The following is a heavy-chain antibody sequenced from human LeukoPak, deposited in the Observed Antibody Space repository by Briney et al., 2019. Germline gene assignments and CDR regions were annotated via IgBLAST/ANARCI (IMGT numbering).Heavy chain of an antibody. CDR1: GYTFTGYY. V-gene: IGHV1-2*02. CDR3: ARGSGSPKRFADY. J-gene: IGHJ4*02. Sequence: ASVKVSCKASGYTFTGYYMHWVRQAPGQGLEWMGWTNPNSGGTNYAQKFQGRVTMTRDTSISTAYMELGRLRSDDTAVYYCARGSGSPKRFADYWGQGTLVTVSS. CDR2: TNPNSGGT. D-gene: IGHD1-26*01.